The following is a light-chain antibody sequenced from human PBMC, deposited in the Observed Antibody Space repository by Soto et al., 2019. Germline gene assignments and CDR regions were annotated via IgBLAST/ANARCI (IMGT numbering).Light chain of an antibody. Sequence: QSALIQPPSVSGSPGQSVTISCTGTSSDVGSYDYVSWYQQHPGTVPKPMIYNVNTQPSGVPDRFSGSKSGNTASMTISGLQAEDEADYYCCSYTDSRTHIVGSGTKVTV. CDR2: NVN. J-gene: IGLJ1*01. CDR1: SSDVGSYDY. V-gene: IGLV2-11*01. CDR3: CSYTDSRTHI.